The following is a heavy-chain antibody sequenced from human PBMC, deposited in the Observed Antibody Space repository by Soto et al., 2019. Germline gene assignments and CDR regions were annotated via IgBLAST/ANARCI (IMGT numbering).Heavy chain of an antibody. D-gene: IGHD6-6*01. CDR3: ARERVGIAARTVPHYFDY. Sequence: PSETLSLTCTVSGGSISSGDYYWSWIRQPPGKGLEWIGYIYYSGSTYYNPSLKSRVTISVDTSKNQFSLKLSSVTAADTAVYYCARERVGIAARTVPHYFDYWGQGTLVPVSS. V-gene: IGHV4-30-4*01. J-gene: IGHJ4*02. CDR1: GGSISSGDYY. CDR2: IYYSGST.